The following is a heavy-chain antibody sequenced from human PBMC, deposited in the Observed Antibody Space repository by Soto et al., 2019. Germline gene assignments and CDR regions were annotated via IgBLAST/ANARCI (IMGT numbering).Heavy chain of an antibody. Sequence: QDQLLQSGAEVKKPGASVTVSCKASGYSFTNYGITWVRQAPGQGLEWMGWISAFNGNTHCAQKLQGRVTMTTDASTSTAYMQLRSLRSDDTAVYYCARDRGVAPPVAGNTHYYYYMDVWGKGTTVTVSS. J-gene: IGHJ6*03. CDR2: ISAFNGNT. D-gene: IGHD6-19*01. CDR3: ARDRGVAPPVAGNTHYYYYMDV. CDR1: GYSFTNYG. V-gene: IGHV1-18*01.